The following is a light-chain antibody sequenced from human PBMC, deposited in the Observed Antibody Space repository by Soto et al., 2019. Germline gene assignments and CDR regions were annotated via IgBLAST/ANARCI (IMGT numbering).Light chain of an antibody. CDR2: DVT. CDR3: CSYTDSNSYV. Sequence: QSVLTQPASVSGSPGQSITISCTGTSSDVGGYNFVSWYQQHPGRAPKLMIYDVTNRPSGVSNRFSGSKSGNTASLTISGLQVEDEADYYCCSYTDSNSYVFGTGTKLTVL. V-gene: IGLV2-14*01. CDR1: SSDVGGYNF. J-gene: IGLJ1*01.